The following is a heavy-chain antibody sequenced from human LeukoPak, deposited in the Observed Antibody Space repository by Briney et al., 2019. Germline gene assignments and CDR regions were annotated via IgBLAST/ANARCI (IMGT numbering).Heavy chain of an antibody. CDR2: IDQNGSEK. Sequence: GGSLRLSCVASGFTFSSYWMAWVRQAPGKGLEWVANIDQNGSEKYFVDSVKGRFTISRDNAKNSLYLQINSLRAEDTAVYYCVTGVYYFDYWGQGTLVTVSS. CDR3: VTGVYYFDY. V-gene: IGHV3-7*05. D-gene: IGHD3-10*01. J-gene: IGHJ4*02. CDR1: GFTFSSYW.